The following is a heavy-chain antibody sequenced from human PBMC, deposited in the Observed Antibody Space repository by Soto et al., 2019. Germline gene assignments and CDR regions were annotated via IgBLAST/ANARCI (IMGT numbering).Heavy chain of an antibody. CDR1: GGTLSSYA. Sequence: SVKVTFKASGGTLSSYAISWVRQAPGQGLEWMGGIIPIFGTANYAQKFQGRVTITADESTSTAYMELSSLRSEDTAVYYCARGSITMIVGYYYYGMDVWGQGTTVTVSS. J-gene: IGHJ6*02. V-gene: IGHV1-69*13. CDR2: IIPIFGTA. CDR3: ARGSITMIVGYYYYGMDV. D-gene: IGHD3-22*01.